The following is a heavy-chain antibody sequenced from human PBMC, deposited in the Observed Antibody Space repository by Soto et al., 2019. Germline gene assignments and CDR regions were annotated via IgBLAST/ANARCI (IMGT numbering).Heavy chain of an antibody. CDR3: ARGAVVVINDAFDI. V-gene: IGHV4-31*03. CDR1: GGSISSGGYY. D-gene: IGHD3-22*01. J-gene: IGHJ3*02. CDR2: IYYSGST. Sequence: QVQLQESGPGLVKPSQTLSLTCTVSGGSISSGGYYWSWIRQHPGKGLEWIGYIYYSGSTYYNPSLKSRVTISVNTSKNQFALKRSSMTAADTAVYYCARGAVVVINDAFDIWGQGTMVTVSS.